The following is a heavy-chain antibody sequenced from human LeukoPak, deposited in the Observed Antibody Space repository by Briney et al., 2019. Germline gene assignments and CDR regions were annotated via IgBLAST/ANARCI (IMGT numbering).Heavy chain of an antibody. Sequence: GASVKVSCKASGYTFTSYGISWVRQAAGQGLEWMGWISAYNGNTNYAQKLQGRVTMTTDTSTSTAYMELRSLRSDDTAVYYCATTVTTFAAGGYYYYMDVWGKGTTVTVSS. CDR1: GYTFTSYG. CDR2: ISAYNGNT. D-gene: IGHD4-17*01. J-gene: IGHJ6*03. CDR3: ATTVTTFAAGGYYYYMDV. V-gene: IGHV1-18*01.